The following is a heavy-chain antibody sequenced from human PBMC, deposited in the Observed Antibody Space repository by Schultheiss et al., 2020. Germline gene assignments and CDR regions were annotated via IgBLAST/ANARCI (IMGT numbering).Heavy chain of an antibody. V-gene: IGHV3-33*01. CDR3: ARDTPPGRFRVRGYYYYGMDV. J-gene: IGHJ6*04. CDR2: IWYDGSNK. CDR1: GFTFSSYG. D-gene: IGHD3-10*01. Sequence: GGSLRLSCAASGFTFSSYGMHWVRQAPGKGLEWVAVIWYDGSNKYYADSVKGRFTISRDNSKNTLYLQMNSLRAEDTAVYYCARDTPPGRFRVRGYYYYGMDVWGKGTTVTVSS.